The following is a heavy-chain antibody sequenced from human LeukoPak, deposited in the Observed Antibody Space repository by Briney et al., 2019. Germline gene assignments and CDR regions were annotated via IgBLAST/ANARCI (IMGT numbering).Heavy chain of an antibody. CDR1: GLTFDDYS. CDR3: AKDRGGVDY. V-gene: IGHV3-43*01. J-gene: IGHJ4*02. D-gene: IGHD3-16*01. CDR2: ISWDGGST. Sequence: PGGSLRLSCAASGLTFDDYSMHWVRQGPGKGLEWVSVISWDGGSTSYADSVKGRFTISGDNSKNSLYLQMNSLRSEDSALYYCAKDRGGVDYWGQGTLVTVSS.